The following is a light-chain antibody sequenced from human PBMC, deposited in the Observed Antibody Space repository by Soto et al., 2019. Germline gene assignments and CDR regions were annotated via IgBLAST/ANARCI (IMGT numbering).Light chain of an antibody. CDR1: QSLLESDGKTH. CDR3: LQSIQVPGT. J-gene: IGKJ1*01. Sequence: EIVMTQTPLSLSVTPGQPASISCKSIQSLLESDGKTHVYCYLQKPGQTPQLLIYEVSNRFSGVSDRLSGSGSGTDFTLKISRVEAEDVGVYYCLQSIQVPGTFGQATKVEIK. CDR2: EVS. V-gene: IGKV2D-29*01.